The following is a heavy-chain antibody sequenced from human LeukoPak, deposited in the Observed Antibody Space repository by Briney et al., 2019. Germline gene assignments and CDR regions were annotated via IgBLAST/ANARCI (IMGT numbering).Heavy chain of an antibody. D-gene: IGHD5-18*01. CDR3: ARVDTAMVDY. Sequence: SETLSLTCAVSGGSISSGGYSWSWIRQPPGKGLEWIGYIYHSGSTYYNPSLKSRVTISVDRSKNQFSLKLSSVTAADTAVYYRARVDTAMVDYWGQGTLVTVSS. CDR2: IYHSGST. V-gene: IGHV4-30-2*01. CDR1: GGSISSGGYS. J-gene: IGHJ4*02.